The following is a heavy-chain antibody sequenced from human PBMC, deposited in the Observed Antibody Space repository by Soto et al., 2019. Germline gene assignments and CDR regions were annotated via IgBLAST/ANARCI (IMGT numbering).Heavy chain of an antibody. Sequence: LRLSCAASGFTFSDYTMNRVRQAPGKGLEWVSLITATGSFIYQADSVKGRFTISRDNAKNSLYLQMNSLRDEDTAVYYCARVGPPVSSSWANWFDPWGQGTLVTVSS. CDR1: GFTFSDYT. V-gene: IGHV3-21*06. CDR2: ITATGSFI. CDR3: ARVGPPVSSSWANWFDP. J-gene: IGHJ5*02. D-gene: IGHD6-13*01.